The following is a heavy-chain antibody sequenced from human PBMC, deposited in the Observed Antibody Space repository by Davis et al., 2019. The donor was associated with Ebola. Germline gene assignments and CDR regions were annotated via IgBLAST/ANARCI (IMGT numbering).Heavy chain of an antibody. CDR2: ISSSSKYI. Sequence: GGSLRLSCAASGFTFSSYSMNWVRQAPGKGLEWVSFISSSSKYIYYTDSVKVRFTISRDNAKNSVYLEMNSLRAEDTAVYYCARADYSSSWYIYGMDVWGQGTTVTVSS. CDR1: GFTFSSYS. D-gene: IGHD6-13*01. CDR3: ARADYSSSWYIYGMDV. J-gene: IGHJ6*02. V-gene: IGHV3-21*01.